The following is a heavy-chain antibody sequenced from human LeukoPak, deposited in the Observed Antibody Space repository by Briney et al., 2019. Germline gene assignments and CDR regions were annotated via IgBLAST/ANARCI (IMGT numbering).Heavy chain of an antibody. CDR1: GGSISSGGSY. Sequence: PSETLSLTCTVSGGSISSGGSYWSWIRQHPGKGLEWIGYIYYSGSTYYNPSLKSRVTISVDTSKNQFSLKLSSVTAADTAVYYCARTYYYDSSGYFQHWGQGTLVTVSS. D-gene: IGHD3-22*01. J-gene: IGHJ1*01. V-gene: IGHV4-31*03. CDR3: ARTYYYDSSGYFQH. CDR2: IYYSGST.